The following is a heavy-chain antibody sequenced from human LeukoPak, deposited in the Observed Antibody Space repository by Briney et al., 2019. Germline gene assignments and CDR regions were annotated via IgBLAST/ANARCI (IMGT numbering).Heavy chain of an antibody. V-gene: IGHV3-74*01. CDR1: GFTFSSYW. CDR3: ARAEGYSYGVNWFDP. J-gene: IGHJ5*02. Sequence: GGSLRLSCAASGFTFSSYWIHWVRQAPGKGLAWVSRIDNDGSDTIFADSVKGRFTISRDNAKNSLYLQMNSLRAEDTAVYYCARAEGYSYGVNWFDPWGQGTLVTVSS. CDR2: IDNDGSDT. D-gene: IGHD5-18*01.